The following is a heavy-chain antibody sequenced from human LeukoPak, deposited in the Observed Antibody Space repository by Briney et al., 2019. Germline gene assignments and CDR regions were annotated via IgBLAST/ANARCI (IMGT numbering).Heavy chain of an antibody. D-gene: IGHD2-15*01. Sequence: GGSLRLSCAASGFTFSSYWMHWVRQAPGKGLVWVSRINSDGSSTSYADSAKGRFTISRDNAKNTLYLQMNSLRAEDTAVYYCARDGGYYYGMDVWGPGTTVTVSS. CDR2: INSDGSST. J-gene: IGHJ6*02. CDR3: ARDGGYYYGMDV. CDR1: GFTFSSYW. V-gene: IGHV3-74*01.